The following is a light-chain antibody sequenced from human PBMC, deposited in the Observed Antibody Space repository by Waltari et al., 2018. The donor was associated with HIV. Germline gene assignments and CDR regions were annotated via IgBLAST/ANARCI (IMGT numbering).Light chain of an antibody. CDR2: KDS. V-gene: IGLV3-25*03. Sequence: SYELTPPPSVSVSPGQTARITCSGDALPKQYAYWYHQKSGQAPVLVIYKDSERPSGIPERFSGSSSGTTVTLTISGVQPEDEADYYCQSADRSGSWVFGGGTKLTVL. J-gene: IGLJ3*02. CDR1: ALPKQY. CDR3: QSADRSGSWV.